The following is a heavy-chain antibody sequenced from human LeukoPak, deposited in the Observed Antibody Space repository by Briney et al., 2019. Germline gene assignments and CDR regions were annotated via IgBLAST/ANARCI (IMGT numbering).Heavy chain of an antibody. CDR1: GFTFSSYS. CDR2: ISSSSSYI. V-gene: IGHV3-21*01. CDR3: ARDVPGLQYYFDY. D-gene: IGHD4-11*01. J-gene: IGHJ4*02. Sequence: GGSLRLSCAASGFTFSSYSMNWVRQAPGKGLEWVSSISSSSSYIYYADSVKGRFTISRDNAKNSLCLQMNSLRAEDTAVYYCARDVPGLQYYFDYWGQGTLVTVSS.